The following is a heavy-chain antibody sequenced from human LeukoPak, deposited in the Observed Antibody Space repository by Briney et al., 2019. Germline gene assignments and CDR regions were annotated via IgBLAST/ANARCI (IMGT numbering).Heavy chain of an antibody. V-gene: IGHV1-69*13. D-gene: IGHD1-26*01. CDR1: GGTFSSYA. CDR2: IIPIFGTA. Sequence: WASVKVSCKASGGTFSSYAISWVRQAPGQGLEWMGGIIPIFGTANYAQKFQGRVTITADESTSTAYMELSSLGSEDRAVYYCARDRARGELRATWDYWGQGTLVTASS. CDR3: ARDRARGELRATWDY. J-gene: IGHJ4*02.